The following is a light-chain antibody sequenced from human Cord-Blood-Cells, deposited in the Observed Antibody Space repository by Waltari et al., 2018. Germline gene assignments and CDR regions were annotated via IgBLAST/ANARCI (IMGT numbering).Light chain of an antibody. J-gene: IGKJ1*01. V-gene: IGKV3-15*01. CDR3: HQYNNWPT. CDR2: GAS. CDR1: QRVSSN. Sequence: EIVMTQSPATLSVSPGERATLSCRASQRVSSNLTWYQQKPGQAPRLLIYGASTRATGSPARLSGSGSGKEFTLTISSLQSEEFAVYYCHQYNNWPTFGQGTKVEIK.